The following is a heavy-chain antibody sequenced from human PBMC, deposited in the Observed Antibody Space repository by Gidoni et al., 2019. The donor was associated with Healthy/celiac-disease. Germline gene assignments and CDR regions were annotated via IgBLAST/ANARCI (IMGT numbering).Heavy chain of an antibody. Sequence: QVQLQESGPGLVKPSETLSLTCTVSGGSISSYYWSWIRQPPGKGLEWIGYIYYSGSTNYNPSLKSRVTISVDTSKNQFSLKLSSVTAADTAVYYCARLWSGGNERGFDYWGQGTLVTVSS. D-gene: IGHD2-21*01. CDR1: GGSISSYY. CDR3: ARLWSGGNERGFDY. J-gene: IGHJ4*02. CDR2: IYYSGST. V-gene: IGHV4-59*08.